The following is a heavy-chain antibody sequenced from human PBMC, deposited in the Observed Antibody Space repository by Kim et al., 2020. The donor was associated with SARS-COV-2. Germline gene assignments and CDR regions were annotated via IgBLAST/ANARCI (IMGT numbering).Heavy chain of an antibody. Sequence: ASVKVSCKASGYPFSSYGMNWVRQAPGQGLEWMAWFKAYSSETHYAQNFQDRLTLTRDTSTNTAYMELMSLRSDDTAVYYCVRHGGVDDYWGQGTLITVSS. CDR2: FKAYSSET. CDR3: VRHGGVDDY. CDR1: GYPFSSYG. V-gene: IGHV1-18*01. J-gene: IGHJ4*02. D-gene: IGHD6-25*01.